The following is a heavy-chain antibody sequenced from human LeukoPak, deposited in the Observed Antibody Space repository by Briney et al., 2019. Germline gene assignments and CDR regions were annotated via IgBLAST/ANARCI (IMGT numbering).Heavy chain of an antibody. V-gene: IGHV1-18*01. Sequence: ASVKVSCKASVYTFTSYGISWVRQAPGQGLEWMGWISAYNGNTNYAQKLQGRVTMTTDTSTSTAYMELRSLRSDDTAVYYCARSDAYSGYDYSDYWGQGTLVTVSS. CDR3: ARSDAYSGYDYSDY. CDR1: VYTFTSYG. CDR2: ISAYNGNT. J-gene: IGHJ4*02. D-gene: IGHD5-12*01.